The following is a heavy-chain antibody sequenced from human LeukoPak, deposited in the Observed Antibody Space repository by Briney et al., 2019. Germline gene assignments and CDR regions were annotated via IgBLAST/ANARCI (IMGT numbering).Heavy chain of an antibody. D-gene: IGHD1-26*01. J-gene: IGHJ4*02. CDR3: ARWEGYY. Sequence: PGRSLRLSCAASGFIFSSSVMHWVRQAPGKGLEWVAVISHDGGNKYYADSVKGRFTISRDNSKNTLYLQMNSLRAEDTAVYYCARWEGYYWGQGTLVTVSS. V-gene: IGHV3-30*04. CDR1: GFIFSSSV. CDR2: ISHDGGNK.